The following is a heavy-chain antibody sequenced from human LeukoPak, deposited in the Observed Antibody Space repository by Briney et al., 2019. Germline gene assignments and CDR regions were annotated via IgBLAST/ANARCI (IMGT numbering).Heavy chain of an antibody. CDR1: GFTVSTNY. D-gene: IGHD2-2*01. CDR2: IYSGGST. V-gene: IGHV3-66*01. CDR3: AKPGYCSSTSCPRNHYYYYYMDV. Sequence: GGSLRLSCAASGFTVSTNYMSWVRQAPGKGLEWVSVIYSGGSTYYADSVKGRFTISRDNSKNTLYLQMNSLRAEDTAVYYCAKPGYCSSTSCPRNHYYYYYMDVWGKGTTVTVSS. J-gene: IGHJ6*03.